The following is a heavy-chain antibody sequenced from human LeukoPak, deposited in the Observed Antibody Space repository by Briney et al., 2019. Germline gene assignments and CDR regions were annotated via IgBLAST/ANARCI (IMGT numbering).Heavy chain of an antibody. CDR3: ARDGEDTDYNWFDP. CDR1: GFTFSSYA. D-gene: IGHD5-18*01. V-gene: IGHV3-30*04. J-gene: IGHJ5*02. Sequence: PGRSLRLSCAASGFTFSSYAMHWVRQAPGKGLEWVAVISYDGSNKYYADSVKGRFTISRDNSKNTLYLQMNSLRAEDTAVYYCARDGEDTDYNWFDPWGQGTLVTVSS. CDR2: ISYDGSNK.